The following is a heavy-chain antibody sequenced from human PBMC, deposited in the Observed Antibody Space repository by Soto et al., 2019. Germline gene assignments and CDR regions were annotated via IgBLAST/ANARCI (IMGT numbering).Heavy chain of an antibody. CDR2: ISWNSGSI. V-gene: IGHV3-9*01. Sequence: PWWSLRLSCAASGDTLYDYAMHWVRQAPGKGLEWVSGISWNSGSIGYADSVKGRFTISRDNAKNSLYLQMNSLRAEDTALYYCAKDQRRALSVFDYWGQGTLDTV. CDR3: AKDQRRALSVFDY. D-gene: IGHD1-1*01. J-gene: IGHJ4*02. CDR1: GDTLYDYA.